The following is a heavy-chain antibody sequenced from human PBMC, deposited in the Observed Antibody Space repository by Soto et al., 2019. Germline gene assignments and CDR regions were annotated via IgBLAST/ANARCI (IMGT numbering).Heavy chain of an antibody. CDR3: AKDSRQWPPRSNLDL. J-gene: IGHJ2*01. CDR1: GFTFSSQA. CDR2: ISYDGTSK. V-gene: IGHV3-30-3*01. Sequence: QVQLVESGGGVVQPGRSLRLSCAASGFTFSSQAMHWVRQAPGKGLEWVAVISYDGTSKFYADSVKGRFTIPRDYSNNTLSLHMNSLRPEDTAVYYCAKDSRQWPPRSNLDLRGRGTLVTVSS. D-gene: IGHD6-19*01.